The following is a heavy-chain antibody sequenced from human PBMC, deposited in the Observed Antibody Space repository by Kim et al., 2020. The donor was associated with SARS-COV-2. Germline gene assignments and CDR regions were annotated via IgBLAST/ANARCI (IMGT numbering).Heavy chain of an antibody. J-gene: IGHJ5*02. CDR2: MSPSGRS. CDR3: ARQRGVDYDSVWSNWFYL. V-gene: IGHV4-4*07. CDR1: GDSLSGSF. Sequence: SETLSLTCTVSGDSLSGSFWTWIRQPAGKGLEWIGRMSPSGRSNYNPSLKGRLTLSLDTSRKQFSLMLRSLTAADTAMFYCARQRGVDYDSVWSNWFYL. D-gene: IGHD3-22*01.